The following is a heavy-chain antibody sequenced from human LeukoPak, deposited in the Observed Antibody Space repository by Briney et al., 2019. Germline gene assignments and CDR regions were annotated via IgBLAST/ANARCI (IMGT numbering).Heavy chain of an antibody. CDR2: INPNSGGT. J-gene: IGHJ4*02. V-gene: IGHV1-2*02. CDR1: GYTFTGYY. CDR3: ARDIPYYYGSLDY. D-gene: IGHD3-10*01. Sequence: ASVTVSCTASGYTFTGYYMHWVRQAPGQGPEWMGWINPNSGGTNYAQKFRGRVTMTRDTSISTVYMELSRLRSDDTAVYYCARDIPYYYGSLDYWGQGTLVTVSS.